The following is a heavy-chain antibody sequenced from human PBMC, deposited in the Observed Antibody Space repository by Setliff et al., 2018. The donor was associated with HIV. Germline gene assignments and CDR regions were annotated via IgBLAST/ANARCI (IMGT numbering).Heavy chain of an antibody. CDR1: GYNFPNYW. D-gene: IGHD5-12*01. V-gene: IGHV5-51*01. Sequence: GESLKISCKGSGYNFPNYWIGWVRQTPGKGLEWMGVIFPDASDTRYSPSFQGHVTISADKSISTAYLQLSSVKASDTAMYYCARQVGGYNAWGHFYSYMDVWGKGTTVTVSS. J-gene: IGHJ6*03. CDR3: ARQVGGYNAWGHFYSYMDV. CDR2: IFPDASDT.